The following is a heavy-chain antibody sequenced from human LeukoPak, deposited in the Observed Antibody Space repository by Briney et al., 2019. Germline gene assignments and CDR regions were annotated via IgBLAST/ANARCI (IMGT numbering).Heavy chain of an antibody. CDR1: GGSISRSSFG. CDR2: IYYDGST. D-gene: IGHD4-17*01. Sequence: SGTLSLTCTVSGGSISRSSFGGGWSRQPRGEGRGWIVNIYYDGSTYYNPSLKRRVTISVDTSKSQFSLKVTSVTAADTAVYYCARRPDYGDSIRSPGPFDIWGQGTMVTVSS. V-gene: IGHV4-39*07. CDR3: ARRPDYGDSIRSPGPFDI. J-gene: IGHJ3*02.